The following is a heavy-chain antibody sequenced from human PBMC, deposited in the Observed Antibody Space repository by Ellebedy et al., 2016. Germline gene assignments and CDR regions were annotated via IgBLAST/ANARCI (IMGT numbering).Heavy chain of an antibody. CDR2: IIPILGIA. CDR3: ARLPAAGTSGFDY. V-gene: IGHV1-69*04. CDR1: GGTFSSYA. J-gene: IGHJ4*02. D-gene: IGHD6-13*01. Sequence: ASVKVSCKASGGTFSSYAISWVRQAPGQGLEWMGRIIPILGIANYAQKFQGRVTITADKSTSTAYMELSGLRSEDTAVYYCARLPAAGTSGFDYWGQGTLVTVSS.